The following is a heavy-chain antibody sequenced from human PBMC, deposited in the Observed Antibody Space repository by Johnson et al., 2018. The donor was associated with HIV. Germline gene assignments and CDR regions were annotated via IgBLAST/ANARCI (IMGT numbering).Heavy chain of an antibody. J-gene: IGHJ3*02. CDR1: GFTFSSYW. CDR2: INSDGSST. D-gene: IGHD5-12*01. Sequence: VQLVESGGGVVQPGKSLRLSCAASGFTFSSYWMHWVRQAPGKGLVWVSRINSDGSSTSYADSVKGRFTISRDNAKNTLYRQMNSLRAEDTAVYYCAREVGTSWLSAFDIWGQGTMVTVSS. V-gene: IGHV3-74*01. CDR3: AREVGTSWLSAFDI.